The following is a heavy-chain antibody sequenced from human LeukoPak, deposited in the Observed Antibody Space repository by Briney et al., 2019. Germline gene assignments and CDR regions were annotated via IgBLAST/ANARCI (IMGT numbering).Heavy chain of an antibody. J-gene: IGHJ4*02. CDR1: GYTFTSYA. CDR2: ISAYNGNT. Sequence: ASVKVSCTASGYTFTSYAMHWVRQAPGQRLEWMGWISAYNGNTNYAQKLQGRVTMTTDTSTSTAYMELRSLRSDDTAVYYCARVGIPTYYYDSSGSQIDYWGQGTLVTVSS. D-gene: IGHD3-22*01. V-gene: IGHV1-18*01. CDR3: ARVGIPTYYYDSSGSQIDY.